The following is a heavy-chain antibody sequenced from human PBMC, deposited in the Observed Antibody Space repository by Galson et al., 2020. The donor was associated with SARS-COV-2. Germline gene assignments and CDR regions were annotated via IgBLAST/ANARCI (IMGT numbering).Heavy chain of an antibody. CDR2: ISNDGINK. D-gene: IGHD6-19*01. Sequence: GGSLRLSCAASGFSFSSDAMHWVRQAPGKGLEWVAAISNDGINKYYADSVKGRFSVSRDNPKNTLYLQMNSLRPDDTGVFYCARGPGLAVDGTVLWGRMDVWGQGTTVTVSS. CDR3: ARGPGLAVDGTVLWGRMDV. V-gene: IGHV3-30-3*01. J-gene: IGHJ6*02. CDR1: GFSFSSDA.